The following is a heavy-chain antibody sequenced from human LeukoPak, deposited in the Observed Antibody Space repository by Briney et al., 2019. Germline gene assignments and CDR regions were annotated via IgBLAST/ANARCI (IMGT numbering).Heavy chain of an antibody. CDR1: AGSLSSGDYY. CDR2: IYYSGST. Sequence: SETLSLTCTVSAGSLSSGDYYWSWLRQPPGKGLEWIGYIYYSGSTYYNPSLKSRVTISVDTSKNQFSLKLSSVTAADTAVYYCASGLRYFDNWGQGTLVTVSS. V-gene: IGHV4-30-4*01. J-gene: IGHJ4*02. CDR3: ASGLRYFDN. D-gene: IGHD3-9*01.